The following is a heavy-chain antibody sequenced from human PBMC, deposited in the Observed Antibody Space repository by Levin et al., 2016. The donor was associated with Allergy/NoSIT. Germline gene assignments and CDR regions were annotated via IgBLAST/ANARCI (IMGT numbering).Heavy chain of an antibody. J-gene: IGHJ4*02. D-gene: IGHD3-22*01. Sequence: WIRQPPGKGLEWIGYIYYSGSTYYNPSLKSRVTISVDTSKNQFSLKLSSVTAADTAVYYCARTRIAWLSTFHYFDYWGQGTLVTVSS. CDR2: IYYSGST. CDR3: ARTRIAWLSTFHYFDY. V-gene: IGHV4-31*02.